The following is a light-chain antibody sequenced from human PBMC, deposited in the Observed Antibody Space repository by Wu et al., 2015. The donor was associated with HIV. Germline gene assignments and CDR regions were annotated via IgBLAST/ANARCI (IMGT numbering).Light chain of an antibody. J-gene: IGKJ1*01. CDR3: QKYNTAPWT. Sequence: AIQLTQSPSSLSASVGDTVTITCRASQGVSRDLAWYQHKAGKAPKLLIYDASTLLSGVPSRFSGSGSGTDFTLTISSLQPEDFATYYCQKYNTAPWTFGQGTKVEMK. CDR2: DAS. CDR1: QGVSRD. V-gene: IGKV1-13*02.